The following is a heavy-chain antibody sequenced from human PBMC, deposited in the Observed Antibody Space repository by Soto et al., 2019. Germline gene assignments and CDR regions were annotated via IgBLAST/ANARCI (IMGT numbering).Heavy chain of an antibody. V-gene: IGHV4-39*01. Sequence: QLHLRESGPGLVEPSETLSLTCTVSGGSITSSSYYWGWIRQPPGKGLEWIGSIYYSGSTYYNPSLKSRVTISVDTSQNQFSLKLSSVTAADTAVYYCATQEVGGSYVYTFDPWGQGTLVTVSS. J-gene: IGHJ5*02. CDR2: IYYSGST. CDR1: GGSITSSSYY. D-gene: IGHD1-26*01. CDR3: ATQEVGGSYVYTFDP.